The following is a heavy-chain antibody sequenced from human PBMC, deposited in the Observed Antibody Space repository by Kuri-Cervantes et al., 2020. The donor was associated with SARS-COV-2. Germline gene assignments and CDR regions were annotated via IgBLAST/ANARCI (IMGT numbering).Heavy chain of an antibody. CDR1: GGTFSSYA. CDR3: AGARVVVEVTGDRMLYHYHGLDV. Sequence: ASVKVSCKASGGTFSSYAISWVRQAPGQGLEWMGGINVGNGNTKYSEKFQGRVTFTRDTSASTVYMELSSLRPEDTAVYYCAGARVVVEVTGDRMLYHYHGLDVWGQGTTVTVSS. CDR2: INVGNGNT. J-gene: IGHJ6*02. V-gene: IGHV1-3*01. D-gene: IGHD2-2*01.